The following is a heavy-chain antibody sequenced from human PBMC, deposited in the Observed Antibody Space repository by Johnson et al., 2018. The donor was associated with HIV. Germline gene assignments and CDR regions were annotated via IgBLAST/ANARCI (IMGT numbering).Heavy chain of an antibody. CDR1: GFTFSSYG. CDR2: IRYDGSNK. Sequence: QVQLVESGGGVVQPGGSLRLSCAASGFTFSSYGMHWVRQAPGKGLEWVAFIRYDGSNKYYADPVKGRFTISRDNSKNTLYLQMNSLRAEDTAVYYCARDLGPSDDAFDIWGQGTMVTVSS. CDR3: ARDLGPSDDAFDI. J-gene: IGHJ3*02. V-gene: IGHV3-30*02.